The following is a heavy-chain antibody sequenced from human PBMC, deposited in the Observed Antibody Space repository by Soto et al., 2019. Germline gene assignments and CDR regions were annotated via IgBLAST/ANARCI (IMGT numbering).Heavy chain of an antibody. V-gene: IGHV1-46*04. J-gene: IGHJ4*02. CDR1: GYTFTSYY. CDR2: INPSGVST. CDR3: ARGDNWNEVTLDY. Sequence: QVQLVQSGAEVKKPGASVKVSCKASGYTFTSYYMHWVRQAPGQGLEWMGIINPSGVSTSYAQKLQGRVTLTRDTSTSTVYMELSSLRAVDTAVYYGARGDNWNEVTLDYWGQGTLVTVSS. D-gene: IGHD1-20*01.